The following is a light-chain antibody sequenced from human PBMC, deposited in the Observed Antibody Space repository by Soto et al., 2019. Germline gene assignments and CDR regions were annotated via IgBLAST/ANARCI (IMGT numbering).Light chain of an antibody. J-gene: IGLJ1*01. V-gene: IGLV1-40*01. CDR1: SSNIGAGYD. CDR2: GNS. Sequence: QSVLTQPPSVSGAPGQRVTISCTGSSSNIGAGYDVHWYQQLPGTAPKLLIYGNSNRPSGVPDRFSGSKSGTSASLAITGLQAEVEADYYCQSYDSSLSLYVFGTGTQLTVL. CDR3: QSYDSSLSLYV.